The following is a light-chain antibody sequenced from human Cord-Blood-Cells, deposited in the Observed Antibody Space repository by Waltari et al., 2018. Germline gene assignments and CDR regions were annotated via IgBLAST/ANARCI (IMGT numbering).Light chain of an antibody. CDR3: QQRSHLIP. CDR1: QSVSSY. CDR2: DAS. V-gene: IGKV3-11*01. Sequence: EIVLTQSPATLSLSPGERATLSCRASQSVSSYLAWYQQKPGQAPRLLIYDASNRATRIPARFSGSGSGTDFILCIINLGAEYFGVYYFQQRSHLIPCVQLTRLEI. J-gene: IGKJ5*01.